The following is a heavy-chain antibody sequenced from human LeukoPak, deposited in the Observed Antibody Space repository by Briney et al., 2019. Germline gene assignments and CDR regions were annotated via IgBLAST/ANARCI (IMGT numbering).Heavy chain of an antibody. CDR1: GFTFSSFA. D-gene: IGHD3-3*01. J-gene: IGHJ4*02. CDR3: AKGAPLYYDFWSGYYFDF. V-gene: IGHV3-23*01. CDR2: ISGSGGST. Sequence: GGSLRLSCAASGFTFSSFAMSWVRQAPGKGLEWVSSISGSGGSTYYADSPKGWFTISRDNSENTLYLQMNSLRAEDTAVYYCAKGAPLYYDFWSGYYFDFWGQGTLVTVSS.